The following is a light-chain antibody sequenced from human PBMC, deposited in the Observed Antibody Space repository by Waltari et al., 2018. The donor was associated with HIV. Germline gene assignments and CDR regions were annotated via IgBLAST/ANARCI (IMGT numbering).Light chain of an antibody. J-gene: IGKJ2*01. CDR1: QPISNS. Sequence: DVHMTQSPSSLSASVGDRVTIPCRASQPISNSLAWYQPKPVKAPKPLVYGTSRLESGVPSRFSGSGSGTDYTLTISSLQPEDFASYYCQQYYSIPNTFGQGTKLEIK. CDR2: GTS. CDR3: QQYYSIPNT. V-gene: IGKV1-NL1*01.